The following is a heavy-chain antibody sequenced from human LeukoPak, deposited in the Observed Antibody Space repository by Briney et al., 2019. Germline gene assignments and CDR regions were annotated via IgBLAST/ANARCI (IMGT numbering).Heavy chain of an antibody. CDR3: ARRAADLVTFDY. Sequence: ASVKVSCKASGYTFTSYYMHWVRQAPGQGLEWMGIINPSGGSTSYAQKFQGRVTMTRDTSTSTVYMELSSLRSEDTVVYYCARRAADLVTFDYWGQGTLVTVSS. D-gene: IGHD6-13*01. CDR2: INPSGGST. CDR1: GYTFTSYY. J-gene: IGHJ4*02. V-gene: IGHV1-46*01.